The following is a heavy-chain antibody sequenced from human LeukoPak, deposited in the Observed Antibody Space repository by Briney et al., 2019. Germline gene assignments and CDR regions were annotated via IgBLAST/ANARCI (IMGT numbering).Heavy chain of an antibody. CDR3: ARPALRIRWNNWFDP. CDR1: GGSFSGYY. CDR2: INHSGST. D-gene: IGHD4-23*01. V-gene: IGHV4-34*01. Sequence: SETLSLTRAVYGGSFSGYYWSWIRQPPGKGLEWIGEINHSGSTNYNPSLKSRVTISVDTSKNQFSLKLSSVTAADTAVYYCARPALRIRWNNWFDPWGQGTLVTVSS. J-gene: IGHJ5*02.